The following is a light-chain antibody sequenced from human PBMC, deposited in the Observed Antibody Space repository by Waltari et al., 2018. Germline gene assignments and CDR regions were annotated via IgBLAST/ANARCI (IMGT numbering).Light chain of an antibody. J-gene: IGKJ4*01. Sequence: EIVLTQSPGTLSLSPGEGATLSCRTSQTIRTTYLAWYQQKPGQAPTLLISGTFSRATGIPDRFTGSGSGTDFSLTISSLEPEDFATYYCQQYDISPLTFGGGTKVEI. CDR1: QTIRTTY. CDR2: GTF. V-gene: IGKV3-20*01. CDR3: QQYDISPLT.